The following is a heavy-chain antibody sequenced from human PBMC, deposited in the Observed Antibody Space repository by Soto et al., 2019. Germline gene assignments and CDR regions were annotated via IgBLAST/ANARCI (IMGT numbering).Heavy chain of an antibody. CDR1: GGSFSGYY. J-gene: IGHJ6*02. CDR2: INHSGST. D-gene: IGHD6-6*01. Sequence: QVQLQQWGAGLLKPSETLSLTCAVYGGSFSGYYWSWIRQPPGKGLEWIGEINHSGSTNYNPSLKSRVTISVDTSKNQFSLKLSSVTAADTAVYYCARGVRQLVYGMDVRGQGTTVTVSS. CDR3: ARGVRQLVYGMDV. V-gene: IGHV4-34*01.